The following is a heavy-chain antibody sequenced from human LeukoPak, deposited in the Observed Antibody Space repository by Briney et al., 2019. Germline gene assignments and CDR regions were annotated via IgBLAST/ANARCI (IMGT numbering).Heavy chain of an antibody. CDR1: GFTFSSYV. V-gene: IGHV3-23*01. CDR2: ILSGGST. D-gene: IGHD6-13*01. CDR3: AKDMVAAANWFDP. Sequence: GGSLRLSCAASGFTFSSYVMNWVRQAPGKGLEWVSTILSGGSTYYADSVKGRFTISRDTSKNTLYLQMNSLRPEDTAVYYCAKDMVAAANWFDPWGQGTLVTVSS. J-gene: IGHJ5*02.